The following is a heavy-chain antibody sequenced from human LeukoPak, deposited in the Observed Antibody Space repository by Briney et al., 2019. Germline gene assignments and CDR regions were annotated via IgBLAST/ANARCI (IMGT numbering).Heavy chain of an antibody. D-gene: IGHD4-17*01. J-gene: IGHJ3*02. CDR3: AKVMTTVTTGISAFDI. CDR2: IRYDGNNK. Sequence: PGGSLRLSCAASRFTFSNFGMHWVRQAPGKGLEWVAFIRYDGNNKYYADSVEGRFTISRDNSKNTLYLQMNSLRTEDTAVYYCAKVMTTVTTGISAFDIWGQGTMVTVSS. CDR1: RFTFSNFG. V-gene: IGHV3-30*02.